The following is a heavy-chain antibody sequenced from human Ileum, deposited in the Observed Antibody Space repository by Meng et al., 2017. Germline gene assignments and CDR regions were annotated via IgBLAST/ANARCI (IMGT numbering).Heavy chain of an antibody. J-gene: IGHJ4*02. D-gene: IGHD3-10*01. CDR1: GFTFSSYW. CDR3: ARDWFFDY. V-gene: IGHV3-74*01. CDR2: INSDGSST. Sequence: EGQLVVSGGGLVQTGGSLRPSCAASGFTFSSYWMHWVRQAPGKGLVWVSRINSDGSSTSYADSVKGRFTISRDNAKNTLYLQMNSLRAEDTAVYYCARDWFFDYWGQGTLVTVSS.